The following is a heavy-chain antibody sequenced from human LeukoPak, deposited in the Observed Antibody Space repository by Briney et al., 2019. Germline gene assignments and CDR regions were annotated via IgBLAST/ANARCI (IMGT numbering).Heavy chain of an antibody. CDR3: ARLRVYYFDY. J-gene: IGHJ4*02. V-gene: IGHV4-4*09. CDR2: IYTSGST. Sequence: PSETLSLTCTVSGGSISSYYWSWIRQPPGKGLEWIGYIYTSGSTNYNPSLKSRVTISVDTSKNQFSLKLSSVTAADTAVYYCARLRVYYFDYWGQGTLVTVSS. CDR1: GGSISSYY.